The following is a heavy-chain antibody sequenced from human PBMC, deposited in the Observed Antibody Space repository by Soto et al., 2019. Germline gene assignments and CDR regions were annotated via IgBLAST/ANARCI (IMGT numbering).Heavy chain of an antibody. V-gene: IGHV4-30-2*01. CDR1: GGSISSGGYS. CDR2: IYHSGST. Sequence: QLQLQESGSGLVKPSQTLSLTCAVSGGSISSGGYSWSWIRQPPGKGLEWIGYIYHSGSTSYKPYLKSRVTISVDSSKKQISLKLSSVTAGEKAVFYCARVPGPWGQGTLVTVSS. J-gene: IGHJ5*02. CDR3: ARVPGP. D-gene: IGHD7-27*01.